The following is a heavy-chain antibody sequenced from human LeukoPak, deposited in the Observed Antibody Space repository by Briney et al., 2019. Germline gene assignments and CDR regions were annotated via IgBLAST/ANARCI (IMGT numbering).Heavy chain of an antibody. CDR2: IIPIFGTA. Sequence: SVKVSCKASGGTFSSYAISWVRQAPGQGLEWMGGIIPIFGTANYAQKFQGRVTITADESTSTAYMELSSLRSEDTAVYYCATYYGILTGPFDYWGQGTLVTVSS. J-gene: IGHJ4*02. V-gene: IGHV1-69*13. CDR1: GGTFSSYA. D-gene: IGHD3-9*01. CDR3: ATYYGILTGPFDY.